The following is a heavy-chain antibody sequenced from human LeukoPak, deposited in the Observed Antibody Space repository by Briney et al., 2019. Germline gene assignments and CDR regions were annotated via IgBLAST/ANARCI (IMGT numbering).Heavy chain of an antibody. J-gene: IGHJ4*02. V-gene: IGHV3-53*04. Sequence: PGGSLRLSCAASAFTVSSTYMNWVRQAPGKGLEWVSVIYSGGSIYYTDSVKGRFTISRHNSKNTLYLQMNSLRTEDTAVYYCASGSRFDYWGQGTLVTVSS. CDR2: IYSGGSI. CDR3: ASGSRFDY. D-gene: IGHD5/OR15-5a*01. CDR1: AFTVSSTY.